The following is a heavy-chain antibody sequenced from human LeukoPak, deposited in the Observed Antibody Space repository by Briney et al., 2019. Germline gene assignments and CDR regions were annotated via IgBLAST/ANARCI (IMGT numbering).Heavy chain of an antibody. V-gene: IGHV4-39*01. Sequence: SETLSLTCTISGGFISSSSYYWGWIRQPPGKGLEWIGDIYYSGSTYYNPALKSRVSMSIDTSKNQFSLELRSVAAAGTALYYCARRRYYDSTGYLEWGQGTLVTVTS. J-gene: IGHJ1*01. CDR1: GGFISSSSYY. CDR2: IYYSGST. CDR3: ARRRYYDSTGYLE. D-gene: IGHD3-22*01.